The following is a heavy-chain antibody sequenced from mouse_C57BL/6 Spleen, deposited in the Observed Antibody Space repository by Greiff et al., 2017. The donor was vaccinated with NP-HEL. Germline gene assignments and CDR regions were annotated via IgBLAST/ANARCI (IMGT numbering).Heavy chain of an antibody. Sequence: EVQRVESGGGLVQPKGSLKLSCAASGFSFNTYAMNWVRQAPGKGLEWVARIRSKSNNYATYYADSVKDRFTISRDDSESMLYLQMNNLKTEDTAMYYCVRHRYYGNLYYAMDYWGQGTSVTVSS. D-gene: IGHD2-1*01. CDR1: GFSFNTYA. J-gene: IGHJ4*01. CDR3: VRHRYYGNLYYAMDY. CDR2: IRSKSNNYAT. V-gene: IGHV10-1*01.